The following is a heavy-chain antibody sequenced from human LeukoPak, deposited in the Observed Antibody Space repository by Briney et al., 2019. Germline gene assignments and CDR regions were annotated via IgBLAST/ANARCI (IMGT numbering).Heavy chain of an antibody. CDR3: ARGIRYYDFWAYMDV. J-gene: IGHJ6*03. CDR1: GGSISSYY. Sequence: PSETLSLTCTVSGGSISSYYWSWIRQPPGKGLEWIGYIYYSGSTNYNPSLKSRVTISVDTSKNQYSLKLSSVTAADTAVYYCARGIRYYDFWAYMDVWGKGTTVTVSS. CDR2: IYYSGST. V-gene: IGHV4-59*01. D-gene: IGHD3-3*01.